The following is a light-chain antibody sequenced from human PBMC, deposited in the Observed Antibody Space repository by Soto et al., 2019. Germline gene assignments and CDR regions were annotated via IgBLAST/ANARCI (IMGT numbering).Light chain of an antibody. CDR3: TSWTTSTTMI. CDR2: DVN. CDR1: SSDVGSYNR. V-gene: IGLV2-14*03. Sequence: QSVLTQPPSVSGSLGQSVTISCTGTSSDVGSYNRVSWYQQHPGKAPKLMLYDVNIRPSGVSNRFSGSKSGNTASLTISGLQAEDEADYYCTSWTTSTTMIFGGGTKLTVL. J-gene: IGLJ2*01.